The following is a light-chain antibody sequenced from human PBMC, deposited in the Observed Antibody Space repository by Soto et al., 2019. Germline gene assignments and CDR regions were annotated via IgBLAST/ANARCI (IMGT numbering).Light chain of an antibody. CDR3: QQRRNWPGA. Sequence: EIVLTQSPATLSLSPGERATLSCRASQSVSTYLAWYQQKPGQAPRLLIYDASNRATGIPARFSGSGYGTDFTLTINSLAPEDFAVYYCQQRRNWPGAFGPGTKLDIK. V-gene: IGKV3-11*01. J-gene: IGKJ3*01. CDR2: DAS. CDR1: QSVSTY.